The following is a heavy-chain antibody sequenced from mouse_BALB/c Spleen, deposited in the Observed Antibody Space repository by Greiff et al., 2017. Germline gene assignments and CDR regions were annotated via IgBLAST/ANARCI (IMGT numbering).Heavy chain of an antibody. D-gene: IGHD1-2*01. J-gene: IGHJ2*01. CDR3: ARGGTTATGYFDY. V-gene: IGHV3-2*02. CDR1: GYSITSDYA. CDR2: ISYSGST. Sequence: VQLQQSGPGLVKPSQSLSLTCTVTGYSITSDYAWNWIRQFPGNKLEWMGYISYSGSTSYNPSLKSRISITRDTSKNQFFLQLNSVTTEDTATYYCARGGTTATGYFDYWGQGTTLTVSS.